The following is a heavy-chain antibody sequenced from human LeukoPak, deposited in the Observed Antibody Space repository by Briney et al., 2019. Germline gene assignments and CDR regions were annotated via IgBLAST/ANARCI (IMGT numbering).Heavy chain of an antibody. CDR1: GFTFNIYA. CDR2: ISGSGGNT. D-gene: IGHD6-6*01. V-gene: IGHV3-23*01. J-gene: IGHJ6*02. CDR3: AKGSSIAARPYYGMDV. Sequence: GGSLRLSCAASGFTFNIYAMSWVRQAPGKGLEWVSAISGSGGNTYYADSVKGRFTISRDNSKNTLYLQMNSLRAEDTAVYYCAKGSSIAARPYYGMDVWGQGTTVTVSS.